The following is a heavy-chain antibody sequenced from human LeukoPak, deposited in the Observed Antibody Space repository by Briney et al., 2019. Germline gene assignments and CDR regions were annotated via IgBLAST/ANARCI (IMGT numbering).Heavy chain of an antibody. J-gene: IGHJ4*02. CDR2: IKSKTDGGTT. Sequence: GGSLRLSCAASGITVSDAWMSWVRQAPGKGLERVGRIKSKTDGGTTDYAAPVKGRFTVSRDDSKNTLYLQMNSLRTEDTALYYCTTGFSTGNWGQGTLVTVSS. D-gene: IGHD2/OR15-2a*01. V-gene: IGHV3-15*01. CDR3: TTGFSTGN. CDR1: GITVSDAW.